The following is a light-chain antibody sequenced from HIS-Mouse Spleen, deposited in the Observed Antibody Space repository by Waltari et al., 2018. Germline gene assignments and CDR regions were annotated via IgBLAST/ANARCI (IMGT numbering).Light chain of an antibody. CDR2: WAS. J-gene: IGKJ4*01. CDR3: QQYYSTPLT. Sequence: DIVMTQSPDSLAVSLGERATIHCKSSQSVLYSYNNKNYLPWYQQKPGQPPKLLIYWASTRESGVPDRFSGSGSGTDFTLTISSLQAEDVAVYYCQQYYSTPLTFGGGTKVEIK. CDR1: QSVLYSYNNKNY. V-gene: IGKV4-1*01.